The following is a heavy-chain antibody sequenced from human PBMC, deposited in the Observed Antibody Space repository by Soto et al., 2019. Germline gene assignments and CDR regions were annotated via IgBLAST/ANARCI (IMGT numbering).Heavy chain of an antibody. CDR1: EYTLTELS. CDR3: AAIIVVVPAAILRNAFDI. Sequence: ASVKVSCKVSEYTLTELSMHWVRQAPGKGLEWMGGFDPEDGETIYAQKFQGRVTMTEDTSTDTAYMELSSLRSEDTAVYYCAAIIVVVPAAILRNAFDIWGQGTMVTVSS. V-gene: IGHV1-24*01. D-gene: IGHD2-2*01. J-gene: IGHJ3*02. CDR2: FDPEDGET.